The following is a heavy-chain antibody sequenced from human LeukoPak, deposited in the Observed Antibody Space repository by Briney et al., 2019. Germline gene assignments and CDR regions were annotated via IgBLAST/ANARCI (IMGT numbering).Heavy chain of an antibody. J-gene: IGHJ3*02. D-gene: IGHD2-2*01. CDR3: ARDRDCSSTTCFNAFDI. V-gene: IGHV3-30*04. CDR2: ISSDGSSK. CDR1: GFTFSTYE. Sequence: PGRSLRLSCAASGFTFSTYEMHWVRQAPGKGLEWVAVISSDGSSKYYTDSVEGRFTLSRDNPKNTLYLQVNSLRAEDTAVYYCARDRDCSSTTCFNAFDIWGQGTMVTVSS.